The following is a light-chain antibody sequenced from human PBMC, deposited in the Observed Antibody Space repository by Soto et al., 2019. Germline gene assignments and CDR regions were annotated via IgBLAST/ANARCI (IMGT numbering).Light chain of an antibody. V-gene: IGLV2-8*01. CDR2: EVS. Sequence: QSVLTQPPSASGSPGQSVTISCTGTISDIGTYYYVSWYQQHPGKAPKLIIYEVSERPSGVPDRFSGSKSGNTASLTVSGLQAEDEADYYCSSYTSSSTLVFGTGTKLTVL. CDR1: ISDIGTYYY. CDR3: SSYTSSSTLV. J-gene: IGLJ1*01.